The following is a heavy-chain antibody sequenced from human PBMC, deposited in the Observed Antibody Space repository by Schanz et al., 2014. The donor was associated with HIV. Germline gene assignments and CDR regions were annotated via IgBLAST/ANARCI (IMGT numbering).Heavy chain of an antibody. V-gene: IGHV5-51*01. CDR1: GYSFSSYW. CDR3: AREFRLQAYDILTGYHHGGAMDV. Sequence: EVQLVQSGAEVKKPGESLKVSCKGSGYSFSSYWIAWVRQMPGKGLEWMGIIHPGDSDIRYSPSFQGQVTISADKSISTAYLQWSSLKASDTAMYYCAREFRLQAYDILTGYHHGGAMDVLGQGTTVTVSS. D-gene: IGHD3-9*01. CDR2: IHPGDSDI. J-gene: IGHJ6*02.